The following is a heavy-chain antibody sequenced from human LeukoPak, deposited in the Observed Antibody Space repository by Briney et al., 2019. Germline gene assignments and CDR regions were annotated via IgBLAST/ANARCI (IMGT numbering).Heavy chain of an antibody. CDR3: ARVSSDSSGYYPYYFDY. V-gene: IGHV1-69*10. J-gene: IGHJ4*02. D-gene: IGHD3-22*01. CDR2: XXXIFGIA. CDR1: GGTFSSYA. Sequence: ASVKVSCKASGGTFSSYAISWVRQAPGQGLEWXXXXXXIFGIANYAQKFQGRVTITADKSTSTAYMELSGLRSEDTAVYYCARVSSDSSGYYPYYFDYWGQGTLVAVSS.